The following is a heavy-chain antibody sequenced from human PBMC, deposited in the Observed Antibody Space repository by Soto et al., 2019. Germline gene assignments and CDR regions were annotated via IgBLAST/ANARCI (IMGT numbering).Heavy chain of an antibody. D-gene: IGHD3-16*01. CDR2: IYHSGST. CDR3: ARDLKYDFDP. V-gene: IGHV4-38-2*02. J-gene: IGHJ5*02. Sequence: SETLSLTCTVSGYSISSGYYWGWIRQPPGKGLEWIGSIYHSGSTYYNPSLKSRVTISVDTSKNQFSLKLGSVPAADTAVYYCARDLKYDFDPWGQGTLVTVSS. CDR1: GYSISSGYY.